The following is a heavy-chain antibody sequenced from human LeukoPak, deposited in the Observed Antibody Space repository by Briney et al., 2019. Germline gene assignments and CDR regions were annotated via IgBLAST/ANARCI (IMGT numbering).Heavy chain of an antibody. J-gene: IGHJ4*02. CDR1: GVTFSRHW. Sequence: GGSLTLSCAASGVTFSRHWMYWFRQPPRKGMAWDSRINGDGSATNYADSMEGRFTISRDNAKNIVYLQMNSVREDDTAIYYCARDINWGQVDYWGQGTLVTVSS. D-gene: IGHD7-27*01. V-gene: IGHV3-74*01. CDR2: INGDGSAT. CDR3: ARDINWGQVDY.